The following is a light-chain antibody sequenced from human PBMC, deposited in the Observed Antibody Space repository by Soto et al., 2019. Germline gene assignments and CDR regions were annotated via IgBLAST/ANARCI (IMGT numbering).Light chain of an antibody. CDR2: GNN. CDR1: SSNFGAGYD. Sequence: QSVLTQPPSVSGAPGQRVTISCTGSSSNFGAGYDVHWYQQLPGTAPKLLIYGNNNRPSGVPDRFSGSKSGTSGSLAITGLQAEEEADYYGQSYDSSLNGDVFGTGTKVTVL. CDR3: QSYDSSLNGDV. J-gene: IGLJ1*01. V-gene: IGLV1-40*01.